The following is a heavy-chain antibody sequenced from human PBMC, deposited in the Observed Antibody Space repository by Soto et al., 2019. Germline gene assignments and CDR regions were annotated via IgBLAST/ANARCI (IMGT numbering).Heavy chain of an antibody. J-gene: IGHJ4*02. Sequence: GGSLRLSCAASGFTFSSYSMNWVRQAPGKGLEWVSYISSSSSTIYYADSVKGRFTISRDNAKNSLYLQMNSLRAEDTAVYYCARALVDIVATYPAFDYWGQGTLVTVSS. CDR3: ARALVDIVATYPAFDY. V-gene: IGHV3-48*01. CDR2: ISSSSSTI. D-gene: IGHD5-12*01. CDR1: GFTFSSYS.